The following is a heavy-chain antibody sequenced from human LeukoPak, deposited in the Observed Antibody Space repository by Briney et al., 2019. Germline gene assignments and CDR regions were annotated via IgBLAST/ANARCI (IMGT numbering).Heavy chain of an antibody. V-gene: IGHV3-21*01. J-gene: IGHJ4*02. CDR1: GFTFGSYS. D-gene: IGHD3-22*01. CDR3: ARDLAGGYYPNFDY. CDR2: ISSSSSYI. Sequence: PGGSLRLSCAASGFTFGSYSMNWVRQAPGKGLEWVSSISSSSSYIYYADSVKGRFTISRDNAKNSLYLQMNSLRAEDTAVYYCARDLAGGYYPNFDYWGQGTLVTVSS.